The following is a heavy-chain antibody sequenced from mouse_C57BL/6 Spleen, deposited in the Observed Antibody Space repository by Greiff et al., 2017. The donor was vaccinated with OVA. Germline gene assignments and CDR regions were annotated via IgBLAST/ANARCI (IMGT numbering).Heavy chain of an antibody. D-gene: IGHD2-14*01. Sequence: VKLMESDAELVKPGASVKISCKVSGYTFTDHTIHWMKQRPEQGLEWIGYIYPRDGSTKYNEKFKGKATLTADKSSSTAYMQLNSLTSEDSAVYFCARDELYYRKAMDYWGQGTSVTVSS. CDR3: ARDELYYRKAMDY. J-gene: IGHJ4*01. V-gene: IGHV1-78*01. CDR2: IYPRDGST. CDR1: GYTFTDHT.